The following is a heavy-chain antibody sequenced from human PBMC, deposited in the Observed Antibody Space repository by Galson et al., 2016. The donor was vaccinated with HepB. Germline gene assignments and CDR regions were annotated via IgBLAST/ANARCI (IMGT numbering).Heavy chain of an antibody. D-gene: IGHD2-2*01. J-gene: IGHJ6*02. V-gene: IGHV3-48*01. CDR3: ARQPARDWCSSTSCYARDYYYYGMDV. CDR2: ISSSSSTI. Sequence: SLRLSCAASGFTFSSYSMNWVRQAPGKGLEWVSYISSSSSTIYYADSVKGRFTISRDNSKNTLYLQMNSLRAEDTAVYYCARQPARDWCSSTSCYARDYYYYGMDVWGQGTTVTVSS. CDR1: GFTFSSYS.